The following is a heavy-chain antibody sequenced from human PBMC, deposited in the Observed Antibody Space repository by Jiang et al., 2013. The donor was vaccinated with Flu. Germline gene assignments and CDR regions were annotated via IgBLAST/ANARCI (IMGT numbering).Heavy chain of an antibody. CDR2: ISYDENNK. Sequence: VQLLESGGGVVQPGRSLRLSCAASGFIFRTYALHWVRQAPGKGLEWVAMISYDENNKYYADSVKGRFTISRDNSKNTLYLQMNSLRVEDTAMYYCARETTAALDLEYFQHWGQGTLVTVSS. D-gene: IGHD2-2*01. CDR1: GFIFRTYA. J-gene: IGHJ1*01. V-gene: IGHV3-30-3*01. CDR3: ARETTAALDLEYFQH.